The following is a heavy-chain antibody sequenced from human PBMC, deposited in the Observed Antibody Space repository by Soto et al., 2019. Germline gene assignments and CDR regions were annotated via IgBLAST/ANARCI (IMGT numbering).Heavy chain of an antibody. Sequence: GESLTVSCKGSGYSFTSDWISWVRQMPGKGLEWMGRIDPSDSYTNYSPSFQGHVTISADKSISTAYLQWSSLKASDTAMYYGARHQVGYNLWEDDWGQGTLVTVSS. CDR3: ARHQVGYNLWEDD. D-gene: IGHD1-26*01. J-gene: IGHJ4*02. V-gene: IGHV5-10-1*01. CDR1: GYSFTSDW. CDR2: IDPSDSYT.